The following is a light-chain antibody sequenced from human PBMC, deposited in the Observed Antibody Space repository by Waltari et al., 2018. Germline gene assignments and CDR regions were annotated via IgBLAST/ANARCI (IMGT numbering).Light chain of an antibody. J-gene: IGLJ1*01. CDR3: SSYTSSSTYV. V-gene: IGLV2-14*01. Sequence: QSALTQPASVSGSPGQSITISCTGTSSDVGGYNYVSWFQQHPGKAPKLMIYDVNKRPSGFSNRFSGSKSGITASLTISGLQAEDEADYYCSSYTSSSTYVFGTGTKVTVL. CDR2: DVN. CDR1: SSDVGGYNY.